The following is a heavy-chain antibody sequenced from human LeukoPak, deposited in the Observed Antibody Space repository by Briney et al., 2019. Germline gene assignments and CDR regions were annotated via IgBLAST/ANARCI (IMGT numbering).Heavy chain of an antibody. Sequence: AGGSLRLSCAASGFTFRNYAFHWVRQAPGKGLEWVSYISNRGITIYYADSVKGRFTISRDNAKNSLYMQMNSLRAEDTAVYYCARDYYGSGFIDYWGQGTLVTVSS. J-gene: IGHJ4*02. CDR2: ISNRGITI. CDR1: GFTFRNYA. V-gene: IGHV3-48*03. D-gene: IGHD3-10*01. CDR3: ARDYYGSGFIDY.